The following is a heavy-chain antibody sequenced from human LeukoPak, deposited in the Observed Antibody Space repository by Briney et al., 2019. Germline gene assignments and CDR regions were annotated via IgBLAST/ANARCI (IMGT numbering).Heavy chain of an antibody. CDR2: ISGSGGST. J-gene: IGHJ4*02. CDR1: GFTFSSYA. CDR3: AKDRDYGDYYFDY. V-gene: IGHV3-23*01. D-gene: IGHD4-17*01. Sequence: PGGSLRPSCAASGFTFSSYAMSWVRQAPGKGLEWVSAISGSGGSTYYADSVKGRFTISRDNSKNTLYLQMNSLRAEDTAVYYCAKDRDYGDYYFDYWGQGTLVTVSS.